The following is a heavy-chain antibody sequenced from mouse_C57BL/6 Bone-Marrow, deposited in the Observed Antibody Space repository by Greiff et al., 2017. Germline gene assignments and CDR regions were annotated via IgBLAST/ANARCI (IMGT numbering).Heavy chain of an antibody. J-gene: IGHJ1*03. V-gene: IGHV5-9-1*02. D-gene: IGHD1-1*01. CDR1: GFTFSSYA. CDR3: TREITTVVATIYWYFDV. Sequence: EVHLVESGEGLVKPGGSLKLSCAASGFTFSSYAMSWVRQTPEKRLEWVAYISSGGDYIYYADTVKGRFTISRDNARNTLYLQMSSLKSEDTAMDYCTREITTVVATIYWYFDVWGTGTTVTVSS. CDR2: ISSGGDYI.